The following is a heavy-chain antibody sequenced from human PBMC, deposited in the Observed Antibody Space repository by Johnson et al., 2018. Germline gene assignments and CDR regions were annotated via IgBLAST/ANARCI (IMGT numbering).Heavy chain of an antibody. CDR3: AKDSPPKYI. CDR1: GFPYSSHG. CDR2: ISYDGSNK. Sequence: QVQLVQSGGGVVQPGRSLRLPCAASGFPYSSHGMHWVRQARGKGLEGVGVISYDGSNKNYEDSVKGRFTISRDNSNNTLYLQVNSMRSGDTAVYYCAKDSPPKYIWGQGTIVTVSS. J-gene: IGHJ3*02. V-gene: IGHV3-30*18.